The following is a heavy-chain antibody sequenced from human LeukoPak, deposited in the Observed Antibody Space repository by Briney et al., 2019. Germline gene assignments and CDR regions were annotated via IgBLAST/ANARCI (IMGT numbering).Heavy chain of an antibody. Sequence: GRSLRLSCEASGFTFSHYAMHWVRQAPGKGLEWVAVMSSDGNKNYYADSVKGRFTISRDNSKDTLYLEMHSLIREDTAVYYCARDLRGDYDFWSGRFPIDWGRGTLVTVPS. D-gene: IGHD3-3*01. CDR1: GFTFSHYA. CDR2: MSSDGNKN. J-gene: IGHJ4*02. V-gene: IGHV3-30*04. CDR3: ARDLRGDYDFWSGRFPID.